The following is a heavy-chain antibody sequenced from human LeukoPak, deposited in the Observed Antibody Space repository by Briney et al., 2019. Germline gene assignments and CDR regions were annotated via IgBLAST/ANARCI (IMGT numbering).Heavy chain of an antibody. CDR3: ARSYSGSYWFDY. CDR2: MSPNSGNT. D-gene: IGHD1-26*01. Sequence: GASVKVSCKASGYTFTSYDINWVRQATGQGLEWMGWMSPNSGNTGYAQKFQGRVTITRNTSISTAYMELSSLRSEDTAVYYCARSYSGSYWFDYWGQGTLVTVSS. J-gene: IGHJ4*02. V-gene: IGHV1-8*03. CDR1: GYTFTSYD.